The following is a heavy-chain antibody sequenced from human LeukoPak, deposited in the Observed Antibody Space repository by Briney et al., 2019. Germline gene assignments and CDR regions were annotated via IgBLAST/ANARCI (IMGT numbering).Heavy chain of an antibody. CDR1: GYTFSNYG. J-gene: IGHJ3*02. V-gene: IGHV1-2*02. CDR3: VSFYCSSTSCYLSSAFDI. CDR2: INPNSGGT. Sequence: ASVKVSCKASGYTFSNYGISWVRQAPGQGLEWMGWINPNSGGTNYAQKFQGRVTMTRDTSISTAYMELSRLRSDDTAVYYCVSFYCSSTSCYLSSAFDIWGQGTMVTVSS. D-gene: IGHD2-2*01.